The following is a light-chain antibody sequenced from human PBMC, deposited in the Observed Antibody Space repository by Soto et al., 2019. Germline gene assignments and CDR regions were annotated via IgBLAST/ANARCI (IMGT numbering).Light chain of an antibody. Sequence: IRMTQSPSSLSASTGDRVTITCRASQGISSYLAWYQQKPGKAPKLLIYAASTLQSGVPSRFSGSGSGTDFTLTISCLQSADFATYYCQQYYSYPLWTFGQGTMVDIK. CDR3: QQYYSYPLWT. V-gene: IGKV1-8*01. CDR1: QGISSY. J-gene: IGKJ1*01. CDR2: AAS.